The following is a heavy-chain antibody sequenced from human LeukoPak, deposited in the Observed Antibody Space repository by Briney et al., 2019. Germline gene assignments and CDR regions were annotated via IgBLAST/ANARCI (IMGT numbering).Heavy chain of an antibody. Sequence: PGGSLRLSCAASGFTFSSYAMSWVRQAPGKGLEWVSDISGSGSSTNYADSVKGRFTISRDNSKNTVYLQMNSLRAEDTAVFFCATDAEGGSYYFDNWGQGTLVTVSS. CDR3: ATDAEGGSYYFDN. J-gene: IGHJ4*02. CDR2: ISGSGSST. CDR1: GFTFSSYA. D-gene: IGHD1-26*01. V-gene: IGHV3-23*01.